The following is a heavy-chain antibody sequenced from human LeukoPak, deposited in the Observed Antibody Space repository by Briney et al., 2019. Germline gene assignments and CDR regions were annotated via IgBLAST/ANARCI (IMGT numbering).Heavy chain of an antibody. CDR1: GYFFSGYH. CDR2: IYIDSGDT. Sequence: RGASAKVSCKASGYFFSGYHVHWVRQAPGQGLDWMGRIYIDSGDTNYAQKFQGRVTMTRDTSISTAYMELSSLTSDDTAVYYCAGLGSTMEGRIDPWGQGTPVTVSS. CDR3: AGLGSTMEGRIDP. D-gene: IGHD3-10*01. V-gene: IGHV1-2*02. J-gene: IGHJ5*02.